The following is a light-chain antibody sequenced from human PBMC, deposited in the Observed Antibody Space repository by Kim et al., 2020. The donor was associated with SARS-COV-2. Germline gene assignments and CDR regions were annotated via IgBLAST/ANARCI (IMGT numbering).Light chain of an antibody. CDR1: QSVSSSY. V-gene: IGKV3-20*01. CDR3: HQYGSSPLT. CDR2: GAS. J-gene: IGKJ2*01. Sequence: EIVLTQSPGTLSLSPGERATLSCRASQSVSSSYLAWYQQKPGQAPRLLIYGASSRATGIPDRFSGSGSGTDFTLTISRLEPEDFAVYYCHQYGSSPLTFGKGTKLEI.